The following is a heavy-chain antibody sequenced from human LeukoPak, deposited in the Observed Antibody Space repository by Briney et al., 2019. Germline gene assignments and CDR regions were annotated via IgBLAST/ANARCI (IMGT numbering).Heavy chain of an antibody. D-gene: IGHD6-19*01. Sequence: GRSLRLSCAASGFTFSSYGMHWVRQAPGKGLEWVAVIWYDGSNKYYADSVKGRLTISRDNSKNTLYLQMNSLRAEDTAVYYCAKVGSSGWSAYYYYYMDVWGKGTTVTVSS. CDR1: GFTFSSYG. V-gene: IGHV3-33*06. CDR2: IWYDGSNK. J-gene: IGHJ6*03. CDR3: AKVGSSGWSAYYYYYMDV.